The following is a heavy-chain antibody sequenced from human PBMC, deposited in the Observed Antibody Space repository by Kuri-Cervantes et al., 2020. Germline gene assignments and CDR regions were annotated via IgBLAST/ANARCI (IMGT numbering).Heavy chain of an antibody. D-gene: IGHD3-16*02. V-gene: IGHV1-18*01. CDR3: ARDRDPLLYRSGAFDI. Sequence: ASVKGSCKASGYTFTSYGISWVRQAPGQGLEWMGWISAYNGNTNYAQKLQGGVTMTTDTSTSAAYMELRSLRSDDTAVYYCARDRDPLLYRSGAFDIWGQGTMVTVSS. CDR1: GYTFTSYG. CDR2: ISAYNGNT. J-gene: IGHJ3*02.